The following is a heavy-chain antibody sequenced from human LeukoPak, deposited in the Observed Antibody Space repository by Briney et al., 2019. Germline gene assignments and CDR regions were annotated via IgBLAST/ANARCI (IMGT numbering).Heavy chain of an antibody. D-gene: IGHD2-15*01. CDR1: GYTFTGCY. J-gene: IGHJ4*02. Sequence: ASVKVSCKASGYTFTGCYIHWVRQAPGQGLEWMGWINPSSGDPNYAHKFQGRVTMTRDTSITTAYMELSSLKSDDTALYYCAREYCSGGSCYQGFDYRGQGTLVTVSS. CDR3: AREYCSGGSCYQGFDY. CDR2: INPSSGDP. V-gene: IGHV1-2*02.